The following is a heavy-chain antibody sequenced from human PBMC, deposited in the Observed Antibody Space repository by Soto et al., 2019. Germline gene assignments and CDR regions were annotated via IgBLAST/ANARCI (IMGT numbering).Heavy chain of an antibody. CDR2: ISAYNGNT. CDR1: GYTFTSYG. V-gene: IGHV1-18*01. D-gene: IGHD3-22*01. J-gene: IGHJ5*02. CDR3: ARDVVVHHPGWFDP. Sequence: GASVKVSCKASGYTFTSYGISWVRQAPGQGLEWMGWISAYNGNTNYAQKLQGRVTMTTDTSTSTAYMELRRLRSDDTAVYYCARDVVVHHPGWFDPWGQGTLVTVSS.